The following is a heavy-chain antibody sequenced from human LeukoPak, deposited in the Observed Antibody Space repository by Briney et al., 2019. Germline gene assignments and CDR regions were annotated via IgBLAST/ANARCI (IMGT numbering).Heavy chain of an antibody. CDR1: GGSFSGYY. J-gene: IGHJ3*02. CDR2: INHSGNT. D-gene: IGHD2-2*02. CDR3: ARFVVVPAAILSAFDI. Sequence: SETLSLTFAVYGGSFSGYYWSWIRQPPGKGLEWIGEINHSGNTNHNPSLKSRVTISVDTSKNQFSLKLSSVTAADTAVYYCARFVVVPAAILSAFDIWGQGTMVTVSS. V-gene: IGHV4-34*01.